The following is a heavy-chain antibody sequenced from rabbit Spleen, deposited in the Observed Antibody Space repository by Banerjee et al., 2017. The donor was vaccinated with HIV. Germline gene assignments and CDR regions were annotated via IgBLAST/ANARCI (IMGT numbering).Heavy chain of an antibody. J-gene: IGHJ6*01. CDR1: GVSFSGSSY. CDR3: ARDTGTSFSTYGMDL. V-gene: IGHV1S40*01. Sequence: QSLEESGGDLVKPGASLTLTCIASGVSFSGSSYMCWVRQAPGKGLEWIACIEGGSSGSTYYASWAKGRFTISKTSSTTETLQMTSLTAADTATYFCARDTGTSFSTYGMDLWGPGTLVTVS. CDR2: IEGGSSGST. D-gene: IGHD7-1*01.